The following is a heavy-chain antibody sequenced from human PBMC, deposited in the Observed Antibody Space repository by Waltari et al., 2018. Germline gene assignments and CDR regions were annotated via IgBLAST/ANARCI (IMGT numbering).Heavy chain of an antibody. D-gene: IGHD3-16*01. CDR2: INHSGRT. CDR1: GRSFSYSY. Sequence: QVPLQQWGAGLWKPPETLSLPCVISGRSFSYSYWSCIRQPPGKGLEWIGEINHSGRTNYNPSLKSRLTIAVDASKNLFSLKLRSVTAADTAVYYCARVALCLGHYYMDVWGKGTTVTVSS. V-gene: IGHV4-34*01. CDR3: ARVALCLGHYYMDV. J-gene: IGHJ6*03.